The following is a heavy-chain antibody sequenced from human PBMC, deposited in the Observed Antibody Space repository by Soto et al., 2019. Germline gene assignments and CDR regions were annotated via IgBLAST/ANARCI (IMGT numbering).Heavy chain of an antibody. V-gene: IGHV4-34*01. Sequence: FCCRRIRKKPGKGLEWIGEINHSGSTNYNPSLKSRVTISVDTSKNQFSLKLSSVTAADTAVYYCARLSIVGATSLFDYWGQGTLVTVSS. D-gene: IGHD1-26*01. CDR2: INHSGST. J-gene: IGHJ4*02. CDR3: ARLSIVGATSLFDY. CDR1: FC.